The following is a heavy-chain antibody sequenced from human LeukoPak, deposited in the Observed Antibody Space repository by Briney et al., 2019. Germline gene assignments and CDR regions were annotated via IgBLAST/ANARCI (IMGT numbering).Heavy chain of an antibody. J-gene: IGHJ4*02. V-gene: IGHV3-23*01. Sequence: GGSLRLSCAASGFTFSSYSMNWVRQAPGKGLEWVSAISGSGGSTYYADSVKGRFTISRDNSKNTLYLQMNSLRAEDTAVYYCAKDGKWELDLLDYWGQGTLVTVSS. CDR3: AKDGKWELDLLDY. CDR1: GFTFSSYS. CDR2: ISGSGGST. D-gene: IGHD1-26*01.